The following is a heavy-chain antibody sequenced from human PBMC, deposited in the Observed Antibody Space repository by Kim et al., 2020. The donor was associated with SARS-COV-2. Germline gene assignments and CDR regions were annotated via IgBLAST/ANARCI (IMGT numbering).Heavy chain of an antibody. D-gene: IGHD1-26*01. J-gene: IGHJ6*02. V-gene: IGHV5-51*01. Sequence: PSFQGQVTISADKSISTAYLQWSSLKASDTAMYYCARQVGASVDYGMDVWGQGTTVTVSS. CDR3: ARQVGASVDYGMDV.